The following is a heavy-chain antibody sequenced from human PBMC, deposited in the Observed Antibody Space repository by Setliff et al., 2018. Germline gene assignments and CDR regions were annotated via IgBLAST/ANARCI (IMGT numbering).Heavy chain of an antibody. J-gene: IGHJ6*03. D-gene: IGHD3-3*01. Sequence: KPSETLSLTCTVSGGSIRGAYNYWSWIRQPAGKGLEWIGQIYTSDSTHYNPSLRSRVTISVDTSKNQFSLKLSSVTAADTAVYYCARMSGFLYIDVWGKGTTVTVSS. V-gene: IGHV4-61*09. CDR1: GGSIRGAYNY. CDR2: IYTSDST. CDR3: ARMSGFLYIDV.